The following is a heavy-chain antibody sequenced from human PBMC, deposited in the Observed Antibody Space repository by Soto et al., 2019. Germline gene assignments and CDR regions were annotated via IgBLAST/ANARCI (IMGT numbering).Heavy chain of an antibody. V-gene: IGHV4-59*01. Sequence: PSETLSLTCTVSGGSISSYYWSWIRQPPGKGPEWIGYIYYSGSTNYNPSLKSRVTISVDTSKNQFSLKLSSVTAADTAVYYCARDCLLRFLEAKYYYYGMDVWGQGTTVTVSS. J-gene: IGHJ6*02. D-gene: IGHD3-3*01. CDR2: IYYSGST. CDR1: GGSISSYY. CDR3: ARDCLLRFLEAKYYYYGMDV.